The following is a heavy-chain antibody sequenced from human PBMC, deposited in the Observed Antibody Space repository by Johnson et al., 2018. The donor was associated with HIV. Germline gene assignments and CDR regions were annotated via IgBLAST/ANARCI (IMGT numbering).Heavy chain of an antibody. CDR1: GFAFRSCG. J-gene: IGHJ3*02. D-gene: IGHD4-17*01. CDR2: LWYDGSNK. V-gene: IGHV3-33*03. Sequence: LLVESGGGMVQPGRSLRLSCAASGFAFRSCGMHWVRQAPATGLAWVAVLWYDGSNKYYADSVKGRFTISRDKSKTTLFRQMNSLRAEDTAVYYCAKGNGDYRSDAFDIWGQGTMVTVSS. CDR3: AKGNGDYRSDAFDI.